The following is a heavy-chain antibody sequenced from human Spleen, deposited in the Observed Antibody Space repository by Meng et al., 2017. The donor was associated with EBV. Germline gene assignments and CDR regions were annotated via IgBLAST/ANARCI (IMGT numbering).Heavy chain of an antibody. CDR2: LNEDGGIT. V-gene: IGHV3-74*01. CDR3: SRDLAGPVDD. CDR1: GFRFSSFW. J-gene: IGHJ4*02. Sequence: GQLGGSGGGSAQPWGSLILSCVVSGFRFSSFWMHWVRQVPGKGLVWVARLNEDGGITTYADSVKGRFTISRDNTRNTLYLQMNSLRAEDTGVYFCSRDLAGPVDDWGQGTLVTVSS.